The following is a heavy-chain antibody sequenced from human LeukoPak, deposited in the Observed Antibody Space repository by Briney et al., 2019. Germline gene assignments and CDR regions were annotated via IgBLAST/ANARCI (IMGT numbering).Heavy chain of an antibody. CDR1: GGTFSSYA. Sequence: SVKVSCKASGGTFSSYAISWVRQAPGQGLEWMGGIIPIFGTANYAQKFQGRVTITADESTSTAYMELSSLRSEDTAVYYCGRAAIAAAGKTSWFDPWGQGTLVTVSS. V-gene: IGHV1-69*13. J-gene: IGHJ5*02. D-gene: IGHD6-13*01. CDR3: GRAAIAAAGKTSWFDP. CDR2: IIPIFGTA.